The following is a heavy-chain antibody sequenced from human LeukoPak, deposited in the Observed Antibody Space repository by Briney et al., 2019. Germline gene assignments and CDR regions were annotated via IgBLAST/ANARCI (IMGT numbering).Heavy chain of an antibody. V-gene: IGHV3-21*01. CDR3: ARDRRDGYNVLDY. CDR2: ISSSSSYI. D-gene: IGHD5-24*01. Sequence: GGSLRLSCAASGFTFSSYSMNWVRQAPGKGLEWVSSISSSSSYIYYADSVKGRFTISRDNAKNSLFLQMNSLRAEDTAMYYCARDRRDGYNVLDYWGQGTLVTVSS. J-gene: IGHJ4*02. CDR1: GFTFSSYS.